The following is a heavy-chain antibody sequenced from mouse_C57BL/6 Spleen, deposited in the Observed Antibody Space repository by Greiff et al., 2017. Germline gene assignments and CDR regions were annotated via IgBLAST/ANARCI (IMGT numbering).Heavy chain of an antibody. D-gene: IGHD1-1*01. CDR1: GYAFSSSW. CDR2: IYPGDGDT. V-gene: IGHV1-82*01. CDR3: ARDFATGRPMGY. J-gene: IGHJ4*01. Sequence: QVQLKESGPELVKPGASVKISCKASGYAFSSSWMHWVKQRPGKGLEWIGRIYPGDGDTNYNGKFKGKATLTAYKSSSTAYMQLSSLTSEDSAVYFCARDFATGRPMGYWGQGTSVTVSS.